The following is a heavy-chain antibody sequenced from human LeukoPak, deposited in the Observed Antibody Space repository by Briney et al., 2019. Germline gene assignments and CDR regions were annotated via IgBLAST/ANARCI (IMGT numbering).Heavy chain of an antibody. Sequence: SETLSLTCAVSGYSISSGYYWGWIRQPPGKGLEWIGSMYHSGNTFYSPSLKSRVTLSVDTSKNQFSLKLSSVAAADTAIYYCARIYGSSSGFDYWGQGTLVTVSS. CDR3: ARIYGSSSGFDY. V-gene: IGHV4-38-2*01. D-gene: IGHD6-6*01. CDR2: MYHSGNT. CDR1: GYSISSGYY. J-gene: IGHJ4*02.